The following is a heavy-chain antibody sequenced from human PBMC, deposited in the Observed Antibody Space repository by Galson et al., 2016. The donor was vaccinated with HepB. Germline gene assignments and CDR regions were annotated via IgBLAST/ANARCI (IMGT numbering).Heavy chain of an antibody. V-gene: IGHV4-39*01. CDR3: ARLKVVAASRSRTFGMDV. Sequence: ETLSLTCTVSGVSVNSTTYYWGWIRQPPGEGLECIGNIYHSGAAFFKSSLKGRVTISIDTSKNQFSLNLSSVTSADSAVYYCARLKVVAASRSRTFGMDVWGQGTTVTVSS. J-gene: IGHJ6*02. CDR2: IYHSGAA. CDR1: GVSVNSTTYY. D-gene: IGHD2-15*01.